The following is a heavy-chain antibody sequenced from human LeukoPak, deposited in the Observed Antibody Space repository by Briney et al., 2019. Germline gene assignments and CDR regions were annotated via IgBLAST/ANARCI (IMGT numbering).Heavy chain of an antibody. D-gene: IGHD2-2*01. Sequence: ASVKVSCKASGGTFSSYAISWVRQAPGQGLEWMGRIIPILGIANYAQKFQGRVTITADKSTSTAYMELSSLRSEDTAVYYCARDDIVVVPAALYGMDVWGQGTTVTVSS. CDR2: IIPILGIA. J-gene: IGHJ6*02. CDR3: ARDDIVVVPAALYGMDV. V-gene: IGHV1-69*04. CDR1: GGTFSSYA.